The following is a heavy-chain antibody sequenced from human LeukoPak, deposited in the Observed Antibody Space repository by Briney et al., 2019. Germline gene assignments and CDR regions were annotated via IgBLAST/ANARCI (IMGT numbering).Heavy chain of an antibody. D-gene: IGHD2-2*01. CDR1: GGSISSSSYY. CDR3: ARRVGPAARYPHILNWFDP. V-gene: IGHV4-39*07. J-gene: IGHJ5*02. Sequence: SETLSLTCTVSGGSISSSSYYWGWIRQPPGKGLEWLGSIYYSGSTYYNPSLKSRVTISVDTSKNQFSLKLSSVTAADTAVYYCARRVGPAARYPHILNWFDPWGQGTLVTVSS. CDR2: IYYSGST.